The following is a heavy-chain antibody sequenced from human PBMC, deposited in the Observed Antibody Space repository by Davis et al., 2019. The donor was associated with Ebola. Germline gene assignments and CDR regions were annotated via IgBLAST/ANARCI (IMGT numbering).Heavy chain of an antibody. J-gene: IGHJ4*02. CDR3: VRDATDGYNWSH. CDR1: GYSFSDYG. Sequence: AASVKVSCKASGYSFSDYGITWVRQAPGQGLEWMGWINTNTGNPTYAQGFTGRFVFSLDTSATMAYLQIRSLRAEDTATYYCVRDATDGYNWSHWGQGTLVAVSS. V-gene: IGHV7-4-1*04. CDR2: INTNTGNP. D-gene: IGHD5-24*01.